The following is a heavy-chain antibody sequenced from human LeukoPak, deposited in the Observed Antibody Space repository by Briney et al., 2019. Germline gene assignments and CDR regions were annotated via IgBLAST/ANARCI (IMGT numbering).Heavy chain of an antibody. D-gene: IGHD2-8*01. V-gene: IGHV3-23*01. Sequence: GGSLRLSCAASGFTFGNYAMGWVRQAPGKGLEWVSSLVGSGANTFYADSVKGRFTISRDNSKNMLFLQMSSLRAEDTAIYHCAKYRVSTYQNWCFDLWGRGTLVTVSS. CDR1: GFTFGNYA. J-gene: IGHJ2*01. CDR3: AKYRVSTYQNWCFDL. CDR2: LVGSGANT.